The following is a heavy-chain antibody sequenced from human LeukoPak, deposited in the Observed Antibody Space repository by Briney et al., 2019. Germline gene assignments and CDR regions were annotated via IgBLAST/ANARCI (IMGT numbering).Heavy chain of an antibody. V-gene: IGHV3-48*04. J-gene: IGHJ4*02. CDR1: GFTFDDYT. D-gene: IGHD1-14*01. CDR2: ISSSSSSI. CDR3: ARDSTNRGDYPDY. Sequence: GGSLRLSCAASGFTFDDYTMHWVRQAPGKGLEWVSYISSSSSSIYYADSVKGRFTISRDNAKNSLYLQMNSLRAEDTAVYYCARDSTNRGDYPDYWGQGTLVTVSS.